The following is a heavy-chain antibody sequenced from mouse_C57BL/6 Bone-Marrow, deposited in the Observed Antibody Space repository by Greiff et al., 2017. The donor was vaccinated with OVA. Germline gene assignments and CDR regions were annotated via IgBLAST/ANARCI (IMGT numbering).Heavy chain of an antibody. CDR3: ARDYGRSHWYFDV. D-gene: IGHD1-1*01. J-gene: IGHJ1*01. CDR1: GYSFTDYN. CDR2: IDPNYGDT. Sequence: VQLQQSGPELVKPGASVKISCTASGYSFTDYNMNWVKQSNVKSLEWIGVIDPNYGDTRYKQKFKGKATLTVDPSSSTAYMQLNSLTSEDSAVYYCARDYGRSHWYFDVWGAGRNVTDSS. V-gene: IGHV1-39*01.